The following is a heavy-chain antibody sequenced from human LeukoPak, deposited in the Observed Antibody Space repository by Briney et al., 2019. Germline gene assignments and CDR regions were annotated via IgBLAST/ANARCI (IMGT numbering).Heavy chain of an antibody. J-gene: IGHJ4*02. Sequence: PGGSLRLSCAASRFTFSNYWMSWVRQAPGKGLEWVANIKEDGSDKYYVDSVKGRFTISRDNVKNSLYLQMNSLRAEDMALYYCAKAWGRVSGYFDYWGQGTLVTVSS. D-gene: IGHD3-22*01. CDR2: IKEDGSDK. CDR3: AKAWGRVSGYFDY. V-gene: IGHV3-7*03. CDR1: RFTFSNYW.